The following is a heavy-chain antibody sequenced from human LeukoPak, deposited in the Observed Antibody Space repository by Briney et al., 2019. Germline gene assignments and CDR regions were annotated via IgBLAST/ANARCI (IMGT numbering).Heavy chain of an antibody. D-gene: IGHD3-22*01. CDR2: INPSGGST. CDR3: AREGYYDTRGYSLGVFDI. Sequence: ASVKVSCKASGYTFTSYYMHWVRQAPGQGLEWMGIINPSGGSTSYAQKFQGRVTMTTDTSTSTAYMELRSLRSDDPAVYYWAREGYYDTRGYSLGVFDIWGKGKMVTVSS. CDR1: GYTFTSYY. J-gene: IGHJ3*02. V-gene: IGHV1-46*01.